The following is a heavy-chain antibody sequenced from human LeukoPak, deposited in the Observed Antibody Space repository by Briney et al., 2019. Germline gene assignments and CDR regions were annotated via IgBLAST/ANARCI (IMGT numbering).Heavy chain of an antibody. Sequence: GGSLRLSCAASGFTFSSYGMHWLRQAPGKGLEWVAVISYDGSNKYYADSVKGRFTISRDNSKNTLYLQMNSLRAEDTAVHYCAKDFGFKSVYYYYGMDVWGQGTTVTVSS. D-gene: IGHD3-16*01. V-gene: IGHV3-30*18. CDR3: AKDFGFKSVYYYYGMDV. CDR1: GFTFSSYG. CDR2: ISYDGSNK. J-gene: IGHJ6*02.